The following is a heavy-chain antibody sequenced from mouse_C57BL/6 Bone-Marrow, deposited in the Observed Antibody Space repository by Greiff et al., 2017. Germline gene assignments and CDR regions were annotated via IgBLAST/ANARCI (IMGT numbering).Heavy chain of an antibody. CDR3: ARRYYYGSSYGWYFDV. Sequence: EVHLVESGGGLVQPGGSLKLSCAASGFTFSDYYMYWVRQTPEKRLEWVAYISNGGGSTYYPDTVKGRFTISRDNAKNTLYLQMSRLKSEDTAMYYCARRYYYGSSYGWYFDVWGTGTTVTVSS. J-gene: IGHJ1*03. CDR2: ISNGGGST. D-gene: IGHD1-1*01. CDR1: GFTFSDYY. V-gene: IGHV5-12*01.